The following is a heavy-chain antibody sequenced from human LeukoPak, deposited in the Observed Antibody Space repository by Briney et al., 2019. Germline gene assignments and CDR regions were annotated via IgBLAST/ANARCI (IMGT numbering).Heavy chain of an antibody. CDR2: ISYDGSNK. V-gene: IGHV3-30*18. D-gene: IGHD3-22*01. Sequence: GRSLRLSCAASGFAFSSYGMHLVRQAPGKGLEWVTLISYDGSNKYYADSVKGRFTISRDNSKNTLYLQINSLRPEDTAVYYCAKDFADTSGFYYVEYWGQGTLVTVSS. CDR3: AKDFADTSGFYYVEY. J-gene: IGHJ4*02. CDR1: GFAFSSYG.